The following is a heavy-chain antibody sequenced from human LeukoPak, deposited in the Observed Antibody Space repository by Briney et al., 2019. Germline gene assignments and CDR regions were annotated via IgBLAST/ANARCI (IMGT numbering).Heavy chain of an antibody. J-gene: IGHJ6*02. CDR2: IIPIFGTA. V-gene: IGHV1-69*13. D-gene: IGHD6-19*01. Sequence: SVKVSCKASGGTFSSYAISWVRQAPGQGLEWMGGIIPIFGTANYAQKFQGRVTITADESTSTAYMELSSLRSEDTAVYYCARDTSKSIAVAVNYYYYGMDVWGQGTTVTVSS. CDR3: ARDTSKSIAVAVNYYYYGMDV. CDR1: GGTFSSYA.